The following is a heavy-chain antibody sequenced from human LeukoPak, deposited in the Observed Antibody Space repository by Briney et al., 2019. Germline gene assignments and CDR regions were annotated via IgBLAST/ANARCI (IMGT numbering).Heavy chain of an antibody. CDR3: ARGQRYYDSSDY. Sequence: GGSLRLSCAASGFTFSSYSMNWVRQAPGKGLEWASSISSSSSYIYYADSVKGRFTISRDNAKNSLYLQMNSLRAEDTAVYYCARGQRYYDSSDYWGQGTLVTVSS. V-gene: IGHV3-21*01. CDR1: GFTFSSYS. CDR2: ISSSSSYI. D-gene: IGHD3-22*01. J-gene: IGHJ4*02.